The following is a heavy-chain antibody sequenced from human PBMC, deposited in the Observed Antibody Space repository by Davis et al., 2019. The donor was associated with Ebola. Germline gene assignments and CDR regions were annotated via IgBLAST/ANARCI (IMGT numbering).Heavy chain of an antibody. CDR2: IVPMFGTP. Sequence: AASVKVSCKVSAGTFRSYALSWVRQAPGQGLEWMGGIVPMFGTPNYARKFQGRVTITADESTRTTYMQLSSLRSEDTAIYYCARTRIEAAIVYIYYGMDAWGEGTTVTVPS. CDR3: ARTRIEAAIVYIYYGMDA. J-gene: IGHJ6*04. CDR1: AGTFRSYA. D-gene: IGHD5-12*01. V-gene: IGHV1-69*13.